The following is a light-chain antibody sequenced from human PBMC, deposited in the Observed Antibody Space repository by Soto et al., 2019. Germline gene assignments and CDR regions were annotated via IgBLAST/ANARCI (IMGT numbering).Light chain of an antibody. J-gene: IGKJ1*01. Sequence: ESVLTHSPCTLSLSPGARSTLSCRASQSVSSSYLAWYQQKPGQAPRLLIYGASSRATGIPDRFSGSGSGKYFTRTISRLEPAEFAVYYWQQYGSSEDKGTVGQGTKLEIK. CDR2: GAS. V-gene: IGKV3-20*01. CDR1: QSVSSSY. CDR3: QQYGSSEDKGT.